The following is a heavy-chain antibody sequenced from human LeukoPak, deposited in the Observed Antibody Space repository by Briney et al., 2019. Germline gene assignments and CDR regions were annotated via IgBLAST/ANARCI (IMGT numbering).Heavy chain of an antibody. CDR1: GFTFSSYS. V-gene: IGHV3-21*01. Sequence: GGSLRLSCAASGFTFSSYSMTWVRQAPGKGLEWVSSISSSSSYIYYADSVKGRFTISRDNAKNSLYLQMNSLRAEDTAVYYCAREGYYDSSGYYYGYWGQGTLVTVSS. CDR2: ISSSSSYI. D-gene: IGHD3-22*01. CDR3: AREGYYDSSGYYYGY. J-gene: IGHJ4*02.